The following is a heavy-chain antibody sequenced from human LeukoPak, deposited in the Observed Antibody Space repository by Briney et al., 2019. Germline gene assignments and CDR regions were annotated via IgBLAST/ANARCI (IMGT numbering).Heavy chain of an antibody. D-gene: IGHD3-3*01. CDR3: TTDFLSVDAFDI. V-gene: IGHV3-15*01. Sequence: GGSLRLSCAASGFTFSNAWMSWVRQAPGKGLEWVGRIKSETDGGTTDYAAPVKGRFTISRDDSKNTLYLQMNSLKTEDTAVYYCTTDFLSVDAFDIWGQGTMVTVSS. J-gene: IGHJ3*02. CDR1: GFTFSNAW. CDR2: IKSETDGGTT.